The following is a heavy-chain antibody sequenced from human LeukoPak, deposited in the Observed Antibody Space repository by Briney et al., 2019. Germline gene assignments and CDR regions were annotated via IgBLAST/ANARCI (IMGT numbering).Heavy chain of an antibody. CDR1: GGSISSGSCY. J-gene: IGHJ1*01. CDR3: ARGGYDSSGLTEYFQH. V-gene: IGHV4-61*02. D-gene: IGHD3-22*01. CDR2: IYTSGST. Sequence: SETLSLTCTVSGGSISSGSCYWSWIRQPAGKGLEWIGRIYTSGSTNYNPSLKSRVTISVDTSKNQFSLKLSSVTAADTAVYYCARGGYDSSGLTEYFQHWGQGTLVTVSS.